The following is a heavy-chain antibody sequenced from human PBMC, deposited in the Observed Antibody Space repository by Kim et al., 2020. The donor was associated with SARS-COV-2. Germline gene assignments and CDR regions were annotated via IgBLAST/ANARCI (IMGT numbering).Heavy chain of an antibody. J-gene: IGHJ6*02. CDR3: ARDKSILAARFGSYYYQGMDV. CDR1: GFTFSDYY. CDR2: ISSSGGTM. Sequence: GGSLRLSCAASGFTFSDYYMSWIRQAPGKGLEWVSYISSSGGTMYYADSVQGRFTISRDNAKNSRYLQMNSLRAADKAVYYCARDKSILAARFGSYYYQGMDVWGQGTTVTVSS. V-gene: IGHV3-11*01. D-gene: IGHD3-16*01.